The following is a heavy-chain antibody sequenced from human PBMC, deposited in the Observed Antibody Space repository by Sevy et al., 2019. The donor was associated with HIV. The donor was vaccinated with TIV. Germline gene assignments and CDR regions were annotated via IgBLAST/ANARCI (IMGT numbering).Heavy chain of an antibody. V-gene: IGHV3-15*01. CDR2: IKNENEGGTT. CDR3: TTYWGSRTTWVRAFDL. CDR1: GFPFSDAW. D-gene: IGHD1-7*01. J-gene: IGHJ3*01. Sequence: WGCLRLSCAASGFPFSDAWMNWVRQAPGKGLERVGLIKNENEGGTTDYAAPVKGRVTISRDDSKNSLFLQMSSLKTEDTAIYYCTTYWGSRTTWVRAFDLWGQGTMVTVSS.